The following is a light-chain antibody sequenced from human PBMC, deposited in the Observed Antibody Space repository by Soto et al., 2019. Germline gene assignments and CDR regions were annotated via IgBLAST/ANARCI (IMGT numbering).Light chain of an antibody. Sequence: DLVMTQSPLSLPVTPGESASISCRSSQSLLHSNGYNYLDWYLQKPGQSPQFLIYLGTNRASGVPDRFSGSGSGTDFTLKISRVEAEDVGVYYCMQALQTPLTFGGGTKLEIK. CDR3: MQALQTPLT. CDR1: QSLLHSNGYNY. V-gene: IGKV2-28*01. J-gene: IGKJ4*01. CDR2: LGT.